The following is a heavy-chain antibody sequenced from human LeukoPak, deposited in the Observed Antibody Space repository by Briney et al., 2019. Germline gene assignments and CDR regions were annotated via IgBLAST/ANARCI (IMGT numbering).Heavy chain of an antibody. V-gene: IGHV3-23*01. CDR1: GLTFSNYG. D-gene: IGHD2-15*01. J-gene: IGHJ5*02. CDR2: ISGSGGST. Sequence: PGGSLRLSCAASGLTFSNYGMSWVRQAPGKGLEWVSSISGSGGSTYYADSVKGRFTISRDNSKNTLYLQMNSLRAEDTAVYYCASLVVATTNWFDPWGQGTLVTVSS. CDR3: ASLVVATTNWFDP.